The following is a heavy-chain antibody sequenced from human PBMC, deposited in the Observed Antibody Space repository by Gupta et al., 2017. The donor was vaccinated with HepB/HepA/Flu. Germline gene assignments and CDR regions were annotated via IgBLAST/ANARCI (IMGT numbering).Heavy chain of an antibody. CDR3: SRDTFGPYDY. CDR2: MNQQGSVI. Sequence: EVQLAESGGGLVQPGGSLRLSCAASGFTVSSYWMHWVRQAPGKGLVGVSRMNQQGSVINYADSVKGRFTISRDNTKNALYLQMNSLRAEDTAIYFCSRDTFGPYDYWGQGTLVTVSS. D-gene: IGHD2/OR15-2a*01. J-gene: IGHJ4*02. CDR1: GFTVSSYW. V-gene: IGHV3-74*01.